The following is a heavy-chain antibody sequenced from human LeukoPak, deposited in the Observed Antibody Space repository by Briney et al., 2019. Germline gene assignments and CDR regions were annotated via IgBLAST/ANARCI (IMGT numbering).Heavy chain of an antibody. CDR1: GFTFSSYA. J-gene: IGHJ3*02. V-gene: IGHV3-23*01. CDR2: ISGSGGST. Sequence: PGGSLRLSCAASGFTFSSYAMSWVRQAPGKGLEWVSAISGSGGSTYYADSVEGRFTISRDNSKNTLYLQMNSLRAEDTAVYYCAKDQVGATTLDAFDIWGQGTMVTVSS. CDR3: AKDQVGATTLDAFDI. D-gene: IGHD1-26*01.